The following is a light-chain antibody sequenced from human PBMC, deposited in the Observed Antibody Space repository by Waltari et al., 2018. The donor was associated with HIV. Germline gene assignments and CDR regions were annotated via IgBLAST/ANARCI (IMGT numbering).Light chain of an antibody. CDR3: QQYINWPPWS. V-gene: IGKV3-15*01. CDR2: SAS. J-gene: IGKJ1*01. CDR1: QSVGSN. Sequence: EIVMTQSPATLSESPGERVTLSCRASQSVGSNLAWYQQKPGRAPSLLVYSASTRATGIPARFSGSGSGTEFTLTISSLQSEDFAVYYCQQYINWPPWSFGQGTKVEIK.